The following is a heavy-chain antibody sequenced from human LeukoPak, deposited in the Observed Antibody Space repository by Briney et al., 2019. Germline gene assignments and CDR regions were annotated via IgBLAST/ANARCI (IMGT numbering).Heavy chain of an antibody. CDR2: ISSSGSTI. J-gene: IGHJ4*02. Sequence: GGSLRLSCAASGFTFSSYAMSWVRQAPGKGLEWVSYISSSGSTIYYADSVKGRFTISRDNAKNSLYLQMNSLRAEDTAVYYCASGVGATRRFDYWGQGTLVTVSS. CDR1: GFTFSSYA. CDR3: ASGVGATRRFDY. V-gene: IGHV3-48*04. D-gene: IGHD1-26*01.